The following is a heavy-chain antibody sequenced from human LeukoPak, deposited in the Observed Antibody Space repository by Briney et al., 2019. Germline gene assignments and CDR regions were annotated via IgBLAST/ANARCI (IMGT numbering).Heavy chain of an antibody. CDR3: AREIAADRGFDS. CDR1: GFTFSDHY. V-gene: IGHV3-11*01. Sequence: GGSLRLACAASGFTFSDHYMSWICQAPGKGLEGVSYISSGGSTTYYTDSVKGRFTISRDNGKNTLYLQMNSLRAEDAAVYYCAREIAADRGFDSWGQGTLVTVSS. D-gene: IGHD6-6*01. J-gene: IGHJ4*02. CDR2: ISSGGSTT.